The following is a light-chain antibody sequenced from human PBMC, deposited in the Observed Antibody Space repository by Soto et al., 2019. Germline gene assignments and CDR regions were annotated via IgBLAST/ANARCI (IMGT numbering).Light chain of an antibody. CDR1: ESISRN. J-gene: IGKJ2*01. Sequence: EMVVTQSPATLSMSPCGGATLSGRTSESISRNLAWYQQKLGQAPRLLMYGASNRATGIPDRFSGTGSGTDFTLTISRLEPEDFAVYYCQQYGSSPYTFGLGTKVDI. V-gene: IGKV3-20*01. CDR3: QQYGSSPYT. CDR2: GAS.